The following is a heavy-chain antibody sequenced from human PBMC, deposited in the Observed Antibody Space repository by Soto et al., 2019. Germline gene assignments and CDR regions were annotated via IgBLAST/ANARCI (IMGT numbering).Heavy chain of an antibody. CDR3: ITPGPLGY. D-gene: IGHD7-27*01. J-gene: IGHJ4*02. V-gene: IGHV3-15*04. Sequence: EVQLVESGGGLVKPGGSLRLSCAATGFTFSNVWMSWVRQAPGKGLEWVGRSVSKTDGGTTDYSAPVRGRFAISRDGSKKPLHLQMNSLKTEDTAVYYCITPGPLGYWGQGTLVNVSS. CDR2: SVSKTDGGTT. CDR1: GFTFSNVW.